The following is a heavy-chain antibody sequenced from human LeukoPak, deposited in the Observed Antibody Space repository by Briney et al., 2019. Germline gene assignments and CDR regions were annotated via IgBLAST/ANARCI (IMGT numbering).Heavy chain of an antibody. CDR2: INPSDGST. V-gene: IGHV1-46*01. CDR3: ARDSSHYYYGSGSYYDY. CDR1: GYTFTSYY. J-gene: IGHJ4*02. D-gene: IGHD3-10*01. Sequence: ASVKVSCKASGYTFTSYYMHWVRQAPGQGLEWMGIINPSDGSTSYAQKFQGRVTMTRDMSTSTVYMELSSLRSEDTAVYYCARDSSHYYYGSGSYYDYWGQGTLVTVSS.